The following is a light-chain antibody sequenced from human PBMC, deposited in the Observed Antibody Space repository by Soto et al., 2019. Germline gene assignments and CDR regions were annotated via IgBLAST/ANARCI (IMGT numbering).Light chain of an antibody. Sequence: EIVMTQSPATLSVSPGERATLSCRASQSVGSNLAWYQQKPGQAPRLLIYGASTRATGIPARFSGSGSGTEFTLTINSLQSEDVAIYFCQQYNYRPPDRTFGQGTKVEIK. V-gene: IGKV3-15*01. CDR3: QQYNYRPPDRT. J-gene: IGKJ1*01. CDR1: QSVGSN. CDR2: GAS.